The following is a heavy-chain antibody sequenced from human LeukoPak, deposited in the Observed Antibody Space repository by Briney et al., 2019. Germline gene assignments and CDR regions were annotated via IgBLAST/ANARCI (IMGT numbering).Heavy chain of an antibody. J-gene: IGHJ5*02. CDR2: IKEDGSEK. CDR1: GFTFHTYW. Sequence: PGGSLTLSCPACGFTFHTYWMTWVRQAPGTGLEWVANIKEDGSEKYYLDSVKRRFTISRDNAKKSLYLEMNSLRAEDTAVYYCARDDEITFGTVSWGQGTLVTVSS. V-gene: IGHV3-7*01. CDR3: ARDDEITFGTVS. D-gene: IGHD3-16*01.